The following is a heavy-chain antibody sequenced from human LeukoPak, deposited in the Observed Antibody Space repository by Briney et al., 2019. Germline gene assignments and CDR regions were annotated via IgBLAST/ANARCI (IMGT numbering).Heavy chain of an antibody. D-gene: IGHD3-16*01. CDR2: IWYDGNNK. Sequence: GGSLRLSCAASGFTFSSYGMHWVRQAPGRGLDWVALIWYDGNNKYYADSVKGRFTISRDNSKNTLYLQMNSLRAEDTAVYYCARARRGFFDYWGQGTLVTVSS. CDR1: GFTFSSYG. CDR3: ARARRGFFDY. V-gene: IGHV3-33*01. J-gene: IGHJ4*02.